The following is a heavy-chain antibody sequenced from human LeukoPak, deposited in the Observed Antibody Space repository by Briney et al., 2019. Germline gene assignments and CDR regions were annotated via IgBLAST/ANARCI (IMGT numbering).Heavy chain of an antibody. CDR3: ARDLGQYYDTSDNWFDP. CDR1: GFTFSSYS. V-gene: IGHV3-74*01. CDR2: LNSDGINT. Sequence: GGSLRLSCAASGFTFSSYSMNCVRQVPGKGLVWVSRLNSDGINTSYADSVKGRFTISRDNAKNTLNLQMNSLRAEDTAVYYCARDLGQYYDTSDNWFDPWGQGTLVTVSS. D-gene: IGHD3-22*01. J-gene: IGHJ5*02.